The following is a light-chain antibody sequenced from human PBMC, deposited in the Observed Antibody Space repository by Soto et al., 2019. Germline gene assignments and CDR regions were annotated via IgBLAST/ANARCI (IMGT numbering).Light chain of an antibody. Sequence: EIVMTQSPATLSGSPGERATLSCRASQSVSTNLAWYQQKPGQAPRLLIYGASTRATGIPARFSGSGSGTEFTLTTSSLQSDHFAVYYCQQYTNRPPWTFGQGTQV. CDR1: QSVSTN. CDR3: QQYTNRPPWT. V-gene: IGKV3-15*01. CDR2: GAS. J-gene: IGKJ1*01.